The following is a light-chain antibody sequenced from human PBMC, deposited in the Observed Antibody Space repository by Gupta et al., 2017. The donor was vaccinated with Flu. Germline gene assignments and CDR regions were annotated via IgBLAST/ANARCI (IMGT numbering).Light chain of an antibody. V-gene: IGKV3-20*01. Sequence: EIVLTQSPGTLPLSPGERATLSCGASQSVSSSKLAWYQHKPGQAPRLLISGASSRATGIPDRFSGSGSGTDFTLTISRLEPEDFAVYYCQQYGSSPRTFGQGTKVEIK. J-gene: IGKJ1*01. CDR3: QQYGSSPRT. CDR2: GAS. CDR1: QSVSSSK.